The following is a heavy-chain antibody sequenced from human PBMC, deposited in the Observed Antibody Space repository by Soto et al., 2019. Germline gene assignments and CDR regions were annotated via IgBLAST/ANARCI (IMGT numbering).Heavy chain of an antibody. Sequence: QVQLVQSGAEVRKPGASVRLSCETSGYNFTDYYMHWVRQAPGQGLEWMGWINPNSGATSYAQRFQGRVTMTRDTSISTAYMELSRLTSDDTAVYYCAREGGDIVQMVYALPWYWGQGTLVTVSS. D-gene: IGHD2-8*01. CDR1: GYNFTDYY. CDR3: AREGGDIVQMVYALPWY. J-gene: IGHJ4*02. V-gene: IGHV1-2*02. CDR2: INPNSGAT.